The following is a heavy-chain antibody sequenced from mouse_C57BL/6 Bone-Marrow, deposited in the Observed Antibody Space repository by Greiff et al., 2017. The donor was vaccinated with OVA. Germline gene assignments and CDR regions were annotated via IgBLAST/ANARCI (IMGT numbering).Heavy chain of an antibody. J-gene: IGHJ3*01. CDR1: GFTFSDAW. V-gene: IGHV6-6*01. CDR3: TRPNYYGTTWFAY. Sequence: EVHLVESGGGLVQPGGSMKLSCAASGFTFSDAWMDWVRQSPEKGLEWVAEIRNKANNHATYYAESVKGRFTISRDDSKSSVYLQMNSLRAEDTGIYYCTRPNYYGTTWFAYWGQGTLVTVSA. CDR2: IRNKANNHAT. D-gene: IGHD1-1*01.